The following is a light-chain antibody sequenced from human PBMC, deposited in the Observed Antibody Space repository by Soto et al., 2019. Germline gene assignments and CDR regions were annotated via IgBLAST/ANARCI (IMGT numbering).Light chain of an antibody. CDR3: PKYNSAPFT. CDR2: AAS. Sequence: DIRMTQSPSSLSASVGDRVTITCRASQGIGKYGVWYQQKPGKVPKLLIYAASTLQSGVSSRFSGSASGTEFTLTISSLQPEDVATYYCPKYNSAPFTFGPGTKVEIK. V-gene: IGKV1-27*01. J-gene: IGKJ3*01. CDR1: QGIGKY.